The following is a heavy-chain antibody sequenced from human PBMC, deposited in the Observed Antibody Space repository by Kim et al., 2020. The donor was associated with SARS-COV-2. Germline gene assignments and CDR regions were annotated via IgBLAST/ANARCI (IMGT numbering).Heavy chain of an antibody. CDR1: GFTFSSCG. Sequence: GGSLRLSCAASGFTFSSCGMHWVRQAPGKGLEWVAAISCDGSNINYADSVKGRFTISRDNSKNTLYLQMNSLRAEDTALYYCARDPRSRIRGSTYYY. V-gene: IGHV3-30-3*01. CDR2: ISCDGSNI. D-gene: IGHD3-16*01. J-gene: IGHJ6*01. CDR3: ARDPRSRIRGSTYYY.